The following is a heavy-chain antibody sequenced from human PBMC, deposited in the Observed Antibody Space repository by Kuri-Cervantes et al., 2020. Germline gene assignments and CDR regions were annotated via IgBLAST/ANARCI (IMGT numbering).Heavy chain of an antibody. V-gene: IGHV3-9*01. CDR3: AKDRGVVVAASFDY. J-gene: IGHJ4*02. CDR2: ISWSSDRT. D-gene: IGHD2-15*01. CDR1: GFTLDDYA. Sequence: GGSLRLSCAASGFTLDDYAMHWVRQAPGKGLEWVSGISWSSDRTGYADSVKGRFTISRGNAKNSLYLQINSLRAEDTAVYYCAKDRGVVVAASFDYWGQGTLVTVSS.